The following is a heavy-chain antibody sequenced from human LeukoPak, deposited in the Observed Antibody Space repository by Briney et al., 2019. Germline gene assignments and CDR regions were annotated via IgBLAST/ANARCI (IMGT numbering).Heavy chain of an antibody. CDR3: ARAQGGLWSPFDY. D-gene: IGHD5-18*01. Sequence: PSETLSLTCTVSGGSISSSSYYWGWIRQPPGKGLEWIGYIYYSGSTNYNPSLKSRVTISVDTSKNQFSLKLSSVTAADTAVYYCARAQGGLWSPFDYWGQGTLVTVSS. CDR2: IYYSGST. V-gene: IGHV4-61*05. CDR1: GGSISSSSYY. J-gene: IGHJ4*02.